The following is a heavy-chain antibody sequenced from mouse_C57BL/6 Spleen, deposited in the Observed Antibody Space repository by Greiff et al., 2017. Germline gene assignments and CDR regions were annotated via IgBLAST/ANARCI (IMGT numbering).Heavy chain of an antibody. CDR1: GYSITSGYY. J-gene: IGHJ1*03. D-gene: IGHD1-1*01. V-gene: IGHV3-6*01. Sequence: EVKLQESGPGLVKPSQSLSLTCSVTGYSITSGYYWNWIRQFPGNKLEWMGYISYDGSNNYNPSLKNRISITRDTSKNQFFLKLNSVTTEDTATYYCARGVHYYGSSYWYFEVWGTGTTVTVSS. CDR2: ISYDGSN. CDR3: ARGVHYYGSSYWYFEV.